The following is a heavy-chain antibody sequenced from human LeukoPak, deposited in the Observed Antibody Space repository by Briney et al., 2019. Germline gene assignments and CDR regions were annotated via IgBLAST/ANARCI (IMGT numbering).Heavy chain of an antibody. Sequence: ASVKVSCKASGYTFTSYDINWVRQATGQGLEWMGWINPNSGGTNYAQKFQGRVTMTRDTSISTAYMELSRLRSDDTAVYYCARDPYDFWSGYYGDALDIWGQGTMVTVSS. D-gene: IGHD3-3*01. J-gene: IGHJ3*02. CDR1: GYTFTSYD. CDR2: INPNSGGT. V-gene: IGHV1-2*02. CDR3: ARDPYDFWSGYYGDALDI.